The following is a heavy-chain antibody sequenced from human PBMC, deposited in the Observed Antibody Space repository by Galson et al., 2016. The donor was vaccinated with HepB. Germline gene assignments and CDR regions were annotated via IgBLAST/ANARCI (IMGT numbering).Heavy chain of an antibody. Sequence: SVKVSCKASGYTFIHYDVYWVRQAPGQRLEWMGWMNPGKGTTRTAPRFQDRVTITSDTSASTVYMKLSSLRSEDTAVYYCARGWGGQTIVESCALSHWGRGTLVTVSS. CDR1: GYTFIHYD. CDR2: MNPGKGTT. V-gene: IGHV1-3*01. J-gene: IGHJ1*01. D-gene: IGHD1-26*01. CDR3: ARGWGGQTIVESCALSH.